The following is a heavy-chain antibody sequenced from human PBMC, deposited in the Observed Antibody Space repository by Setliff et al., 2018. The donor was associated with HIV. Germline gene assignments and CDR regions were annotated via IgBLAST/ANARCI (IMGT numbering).Heavy chain of an antibody. CDR2: VSYSESA. CDR3: ARRDTSTGVDP. D-gene: IGHD7-27*01. V-gene: IGHV4-59*11. Sequence: SETLSLTCTVSGGSITSHYWAWIRQPPGGRLEWIGYVSYSESATYNPSLKSRVTMSLDTSKNQFSLRLSSVTAADTAIYYCARRDTSTGVDPWGQGALVTVSS. J-gene: IGHJ5*02. CDR1: GGSITSHY.